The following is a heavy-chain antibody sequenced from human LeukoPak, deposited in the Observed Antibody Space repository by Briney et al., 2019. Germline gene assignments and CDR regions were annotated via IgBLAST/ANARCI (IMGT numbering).Heavy chain of an antibody. Sequence: GGSLRLSCAASGFTFSSYKMNWVRQAPGKGLEWVSYISSSGSTIYYADSVKGRFTISRDNAKNSLYLQMNSLRAEDTAVYYCARAVGGIELDYWGQGTLVTVSS. V-gene: IGHV3-48*03. D-gene: IGHD5-18*01. J-gene: IGHJ4*02. CDR1: GFTFSSYK. CDR3: ARAVGGIELDY. CDR2: ISSSGSTI.